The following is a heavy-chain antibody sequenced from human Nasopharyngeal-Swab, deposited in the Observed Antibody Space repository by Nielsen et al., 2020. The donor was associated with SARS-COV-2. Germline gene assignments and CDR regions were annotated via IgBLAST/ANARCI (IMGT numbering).Heavy chain of an antibody. V-gene: IGHV3-30*18. J-gene: IGHJ6*03. D-gene: IGHD6-13*01. CDR3: AKDYRVVAAAGTDYYYYMDV. CDR2: MSYDGMNE. Sequence: WIRQPPGKGLEWVAFMSYDGMNEGFADSVKGRFTISRDNSKNTLYLQMNSLRAEDTAVYYCAKDYRVVAAAGTDYYYYMDVWGKGTTVTVSS.